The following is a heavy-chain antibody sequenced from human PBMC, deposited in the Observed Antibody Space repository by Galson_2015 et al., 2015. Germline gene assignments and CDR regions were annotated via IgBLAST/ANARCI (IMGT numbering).Heavy chain of an antibody. D-gene: IGHD3-10*01. CDR2: IYPGDSDT. J-gene: IGHJ5*02. Sequence: SGAEVKKPGESLKISCKGSGYSFTSYWIGWVRQMPGKGLEWMGIIYPGDSDTRYSPSFQGQVTISADKSISTAYLQWSSLKASDTAMYYCASLRGDYYGSGSYSGWFDPWGQGTLVTVSS. V-gene: IGHV5-51*03. CDR1: GYSFTSYW. CDR3: ASLRGDYYGSGSYSGWFDP.